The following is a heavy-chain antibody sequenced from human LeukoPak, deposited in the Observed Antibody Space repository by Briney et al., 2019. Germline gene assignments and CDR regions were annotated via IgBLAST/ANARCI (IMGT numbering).Heavy chain of an antibody. J-gene: IGHJ3*02. CDR1: GGSISSSSYY. V-gene: IGHV4-39*07. Sequence: PSETLSLTCTVSGGSISSSSYYWGWIRQPPGKGLQWIGSIYYSGSTYYNPSLKSRVTISVDTSKNQFSLKLSSVTAADTAVYYCARNLIPDIWGQGTMVTVSS. CDR2: IYYSGST. D-gene: IGHD1-14*01. CDR3: ARNLIPDI.